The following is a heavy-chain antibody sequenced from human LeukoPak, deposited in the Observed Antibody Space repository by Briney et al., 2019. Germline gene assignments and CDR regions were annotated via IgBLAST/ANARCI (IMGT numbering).Heavy chain of an antibody. CDR3: ASQWYGDSFEH. D-gene: IGHD4-17*01. CDR1: GYTSTGYY. J-gene: IGHJ4*02. CDR2: INPNSGGT. Sequence: VASVKVSCKASGYTSTGYYMHWVRQAPGQGLEWMGWINPNSGGTNYAQKFQGRVTMTRDTSISTAYMELSRLRSDDTAVYYCASQWYGDSFEHWGEGPLVSVSS. V-gene: IGHV1-2*02.